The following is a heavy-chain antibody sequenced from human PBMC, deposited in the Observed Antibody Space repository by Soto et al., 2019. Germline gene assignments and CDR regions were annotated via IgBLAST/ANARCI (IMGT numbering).Heavy chain of an antibody. D-gene: IGHD3-22*01. CDR3: ASVRDYYDTSVYLYR. CDR2: INPNNGAT. V-gene: IGHV1-2*02. CDR1: GHPFSGYF. Sequence: QVQLLQSGAEVKQPGASVKVSCKASGHPFSGYFMHWVRQAPGQGLEWMGCINPNNGATKYAQKFQGRVNMTRDTSISTAYMELRRLGSDDTAVYYCASVRDYYDTSVYLYRWGQGTLVTVSS. J-gene: IGHJ4*02.